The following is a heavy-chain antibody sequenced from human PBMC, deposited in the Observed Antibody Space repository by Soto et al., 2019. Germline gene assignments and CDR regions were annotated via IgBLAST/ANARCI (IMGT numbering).Heavy chain of an antibody. V-gene: IGHV4-39*01. J-gene: IGHJ5*02. CDR1: GGSISSSNYY. D-gene: IGHD2-8*02. CDR3: AGMGDFCTGPGEVGP. Sequence: QLQLRESGPGLVKPSETLSLTCTVSGGSISSSNYYWAWIRQSPGKALEWIGSAYYNGFTYYNPSLKCRVTITVDTSKNQFPLKLTSVPAADTAVYYCAGMGDFCTGPGEVGPWGQGTLVTVAS. CDR2: AYYNGFT.